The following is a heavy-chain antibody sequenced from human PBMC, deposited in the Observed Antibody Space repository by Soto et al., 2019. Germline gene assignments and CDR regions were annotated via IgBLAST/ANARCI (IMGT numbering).Heavy chain of an antibody. CDR2: IHHSGST. CDR1: GGSISSDNW. Sequence: SETLSLTCAVSGGSISSDNWWSWVRQPPGKGLEWIGEIHHSGSTNYNPSLKSRVTISVDKSNHQFSLKLSSVTAADTAVYYCAREGIAGCRGDGDKGLDYWGQGTLVTV. J-gene: IGHJ4*02. CDR3: AREGIAGCRGDGDKGLDY. D-gene: IGHD6-13*01. V-gene: IGHV4-4*02.